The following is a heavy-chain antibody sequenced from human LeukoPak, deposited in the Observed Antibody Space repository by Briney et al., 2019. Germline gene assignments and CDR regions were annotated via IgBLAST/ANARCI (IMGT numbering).Heavy chain of an antibody. Sequence: ASVKVSCKTSGYTFTGHYMFWVRQAPGQGLEWMGWIQHNNGATKYAQKFQGRVTMTRDTSISTIYMELGRLTSDDTAVYYCVRASRTGDDASGYSPFDYWGQGTLVTVSS. V-gene: IGHV1-2*02. J-gene: IGHJ4*02. CDR2: IQHNNGAT. CDR1: GYTFTGHY. D-gene: IGHD3-22*01. CDR3: VRASRTGDDASGYSPFDY.